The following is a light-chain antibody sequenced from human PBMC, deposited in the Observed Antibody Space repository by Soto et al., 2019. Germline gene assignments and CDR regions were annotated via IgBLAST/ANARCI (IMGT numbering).Light chain of an antibody. CDR1: PSVTNY. Sequence: EIVLTQSPATLSLSPGERATLSCRASPSVTNYLAWYQQKPGQPPRLXXYGAFNRAAGIPARFSGSGSGTDFTLTISSLETEDSAVYDCQQRNIWPPVTFGQGTRLEIK. CDR3: QQRNIWPPVT. CDR2: GAF. V-gene: IGKV3-11*01. J-gene: IGKJ5*01.